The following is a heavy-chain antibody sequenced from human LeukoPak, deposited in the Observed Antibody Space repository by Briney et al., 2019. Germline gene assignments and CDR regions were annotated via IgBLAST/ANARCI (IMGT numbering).Heavy chain of an antibody. CDR1: GFTFNNYG. D-gene: IGHD5-18*01. V-gene: IGHV3-23*01. CDR3: AAVDVDTAFP. J-gene: IGHJ5*02. CDR2: ISGSGGST. Sequence: GRSLRLSCAASGFTFNNYGMSWVRQAPGKGLEWVSAISGSGGSTYYGDSVKGRFTISRDNSKNTLYLQMNSLRAEDTAVYYCAAVDVDTAFPWGQGTLVTVSS.